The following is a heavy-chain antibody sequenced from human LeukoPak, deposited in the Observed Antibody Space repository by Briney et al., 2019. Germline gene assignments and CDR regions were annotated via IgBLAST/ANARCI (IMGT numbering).Heavy chain of an antibody. Sequence: SETLSLTCTVSGDSISSGNFYWGWVRQSPGKGLEWIGHIDSTDRTNYDPALNSRVTVSLDTSKNQFSLRLNSVTAADTAIYYCVRENAFDVWGQGTLVTVSS. CDR2: IDSTDRT. V-gene: IGHV4-39*07. J-gene: IGHJ3*01. CDR3: VRENAFDV. CDR1: GDSISSGNFY.